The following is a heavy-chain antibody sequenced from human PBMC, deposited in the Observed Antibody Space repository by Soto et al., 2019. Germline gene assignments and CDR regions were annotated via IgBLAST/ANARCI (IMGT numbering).Heavy chain of an antibody. D-gene: IGHD6-13*01. J-gene: IGHJ3*01. CDR1: GFSFREYG. CDR3: AREAGYQETLGQQLPAC. V-gene: IGHV3-33*01. CDR2: IWHDGTNR. Sequence: QVQLVESGGGAVQPGGSLRLSCGTFGFSFREYGMHWVRQAPGKGLEWVAGIWHDGTNRNYIDSVRGRFTISRDNSKNMLFLQMNNLRAEDTAVSHCAREAGYQETLGQQLPACWGQGIMVTVYS.